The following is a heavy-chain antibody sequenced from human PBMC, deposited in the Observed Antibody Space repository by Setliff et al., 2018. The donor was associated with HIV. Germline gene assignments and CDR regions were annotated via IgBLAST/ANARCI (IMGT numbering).Heavy chain of an antibody. CDR3: ALPYCGGGNCWSSASLPPAGWFDP. J-gene: IGHJ5*02. D-gene: IGHD2-15*01. CDR2: TIPMFGTA. CDR1: GGTFGIYG. Sequence: GASVKVSCKASGGTFGIYGISWVRQAPGQGLEWMGGTIPMFGTANYAQKFQGRVTITTDESTSTAYMELSSLRSEDTAVYYCALPYCGGGNCWSSASLPPAGWFDPWGQGTLVTVSS. V-gene: IGHV1-69*05.